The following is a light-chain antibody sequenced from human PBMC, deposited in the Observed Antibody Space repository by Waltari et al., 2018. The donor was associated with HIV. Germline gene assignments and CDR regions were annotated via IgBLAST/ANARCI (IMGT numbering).Light chain of an antibody. CDR3: QSHDSSLSGYV. CDR1: SPNIGAGYQ. Sequence: QSVLTQPPSVSGAPGQRVTISCTGSSPNIGAGYQVHWYQQLPGTAPKLLIYGNSNRPSGVPDRFSGSKSGTSASLVITGLQAEDEADYHCQSHDSSLSGYVFGTGTKVTVL. CDR2: GNS. J-gene: IGLJ1*01. V-gene: IGLV1-40*01.